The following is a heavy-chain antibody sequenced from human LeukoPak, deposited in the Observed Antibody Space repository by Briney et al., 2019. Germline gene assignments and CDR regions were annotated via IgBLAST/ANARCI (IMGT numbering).Heavy chain of an antibody. CDR2: ISSSSSYL. CDR1: GFTFSSYS. Sequence: GVSLRLSCSASGFTFSSYSMNRVRQAQGQGLEWVSCISSSSSYLYYADSVKGRFTISRANAKNSPYLQMNSLRAEDTAVYYCARDIRYNWNDCNYWGQGTLVTVSS. J-gene: IGHJ4*02. CDR3: ARDIRYNWNDCNY. V-gene: IGHV3-21*01. D-gene: IGHD1-20*01.